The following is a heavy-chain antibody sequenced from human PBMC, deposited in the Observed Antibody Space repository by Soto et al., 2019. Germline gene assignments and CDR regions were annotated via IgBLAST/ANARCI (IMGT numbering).Heavy chain of an antibody. CDR3: ARGRCSSTSCYPPPLNYYYYMDV. Sequence: SVKVSCKASGGTFSSYTISWVRQAPGQGLEWMGRIIPILGIANYAQKFQGRVTITADKSTSTAYMELSSLRSEDTAVYYCARGRCSSTSCYPPPLNYYYYMDVWGKGTTVTVSS. D-gene: IGHD2-2*01. V-gene: IGHV1-69*02. CDR2: IIPILGIA. J-gene: IGHJ6*03. CDR1: GGTFSSYT.